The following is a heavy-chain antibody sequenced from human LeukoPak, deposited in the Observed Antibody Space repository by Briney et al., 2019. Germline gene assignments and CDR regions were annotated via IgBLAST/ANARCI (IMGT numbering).Heavy chain of an antibody. CDR3: ARVRSGYSYYYYYGMDV. CDR2: YYSGST. J-gene: IGHJ6*02. D-gene: IGHD3-22*01. V-gene: IGHV4-59*01. Sequence: YYSGSTNYNPSLKSRVTISVDTSKNQFSLKLSSVTAADTAVYYCARVRSGYSYYYYYGMDVWGQGTTVTVSS.